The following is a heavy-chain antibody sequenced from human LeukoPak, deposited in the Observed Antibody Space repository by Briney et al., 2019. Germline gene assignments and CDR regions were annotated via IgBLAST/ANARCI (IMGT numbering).Heavy chain of an antibody. Sequence: ASVTVSCTSSVYSFTSYNMHWGRPAPRQGLGWVGIINPSGGSTSYAQKFQGRVTMTRDTSTSTVYMELSSMTSEATTVYYCARDLLVSPAGFPSPRYYGDYPDYWGQGTLVTVSP. CDR3: ARDLLVSPAGFPSPRYYGDYPDY. J-gene: IGHJ4*02. CDR1: VYSFTSYN. CDR2: INPSGGST. D-gene: IGHD4-17*01. V-gene: IGHV1-46*01.